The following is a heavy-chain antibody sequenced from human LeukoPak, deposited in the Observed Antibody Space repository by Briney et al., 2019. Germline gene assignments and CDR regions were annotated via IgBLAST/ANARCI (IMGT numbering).Heavy chain of an antibody. CDR1: GYSFTSYW. D-gene: IGHD3-10*01. J-gene: IGHJ6*03. CDR2: IYPGDSDT. V-gene: IGHV5-51*01. CDR3: ARHRATYGSGRGDYYYYYMDV. Sequence: GESLKISCKGSGYSFTSYWIGWVRQMPGKGLEWMGIIYPGDSDTRYSPSFQGQVTISADKSISTAYLQWSSLKASDTAMYYCARHRATYGSGRGDYYYYYMDVWGKGTTVTISS.